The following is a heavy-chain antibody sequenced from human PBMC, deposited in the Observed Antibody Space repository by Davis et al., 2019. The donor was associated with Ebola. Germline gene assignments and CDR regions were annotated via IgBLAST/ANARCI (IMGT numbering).Heavy chain of an antibody. J-gene: IGHJ4*02. V-gene: IGHV4-59*08. CDR1: GGSISSYY. CDR3: ARSDIRDIVVAGVFDY. D-gene: IGHD2-15*01. CDR2: IYYSGSP. Sequence: MPSETLSLTCTVSGGSISSYYWSWIRQPPGKGLEWIGYIYYSGSPNYHPSLKSRVTISVDTSKNQFSLNLSSVTAADTAVYYCARSDIRDIVVAGVFDYWGQGTLVTVSS.